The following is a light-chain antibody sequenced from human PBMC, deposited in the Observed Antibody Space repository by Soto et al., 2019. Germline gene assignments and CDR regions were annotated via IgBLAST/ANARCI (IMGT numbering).Light chain of an antibody. CDR3: QQYYSTPYT. CDR2: WAS. V-gene: IGKV4-1*01. CDR1: QSVLYSSNNKNY. J-gene: IGKJ2*01. Sequence: DIVMTQSPDSLAESLGERATINCKSSQSVLYSSNNKNYLAWYQQKPGQPPKLLIYWASTRESGVPDRFSGSGSGTDFNLTISSLQAEDVAVYYCQQYYSTPYTFGQGTKLEIK.